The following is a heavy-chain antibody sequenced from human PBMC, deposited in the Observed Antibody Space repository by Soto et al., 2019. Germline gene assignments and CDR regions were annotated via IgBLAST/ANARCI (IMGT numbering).Heavy chain of an antibody. J-gene: IGHJ6*02. CDR3: ARLGLGGSGSYPPLYYYYGMDV. D-gene: IGHD3-10*01. CDR1: GGSISSGGYY. Sequence: PSETLSLTCTVSGGSISSGGYYWSWIRQHPGKGLEWIGYIYYSGSTYYNPSLKSRVTISVDTSKNQFSLKLSSVTAADTAVYYCARLGLGGSGSYPPLYYYYGMDVWGQGTTVTVSS. V-gene: IGHV4-31*03. CDR2: IYYSGST.